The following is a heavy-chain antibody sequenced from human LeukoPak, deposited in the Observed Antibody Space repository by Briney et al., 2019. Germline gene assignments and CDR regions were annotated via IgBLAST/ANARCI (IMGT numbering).Heavy chain of an antibody. V-gene: IGHV4-34*01. CDR1: GGSFSGYY. J-gene: IGHJ5*02. Sequence: PSETLSLTCAVYGGSFSGYYWSWIRQPPGKGLEWIGETNHSGSTNYNPSLKSRVTISVDTSKNQFSLKLSSVTAADTAVYHCARGLQYCSSTSCLGRFDPWGQGTLVTVSS. CDR2: TNHSGST. CDR3: ARGLQYCSSTSCLGRFDP. D-gene: IGHD2-2*01.